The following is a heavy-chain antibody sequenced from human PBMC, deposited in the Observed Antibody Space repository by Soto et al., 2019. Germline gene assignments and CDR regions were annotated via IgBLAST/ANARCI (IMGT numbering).Heavy chain of an antibody. D-gene: IGHD3-10*01. CDR2: IWYDGSNK. CDR3: ARGPREITMVRGVILPYYYYGMDV. J-gene: IGHJ6*02. V-gene: IGHV3-33*01. CDR1: GFTFSSYG. Sequence: PGGSLRLSCAASGFTFSSYGMHWVRQAPGKGLEWVAVIWYDGSNKYYADSVKGRFTISRDNSKNTLYLQMNSLRAEDTAVYYCARGPREITMVRGVILPYYYYGMDVWGQGTTVTVSS.